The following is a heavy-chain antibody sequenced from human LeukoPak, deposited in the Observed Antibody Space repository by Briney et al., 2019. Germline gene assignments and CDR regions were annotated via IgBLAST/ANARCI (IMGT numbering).Heavy chain of an antibody. Sequence: GRSLRLSCAASGFTFSSYGMHWVRQAPGKGLEWVAVISYDGSNKYYADSVKGRFTISRDNSKNTLYLQMNSLRAEDTAVYYCAKVSPPLPGIAVAVKGVFDYWGQGTLVTVSS. CDR2: ISYDGSNK. CDR1: GFTFSSYG. CDR3: AKVSPPLPGIAVAVKGVFDY. J-gene: IGHJ4*02. V-gene: IGHV3-30*18. D-gene: IGHD6-19*01.